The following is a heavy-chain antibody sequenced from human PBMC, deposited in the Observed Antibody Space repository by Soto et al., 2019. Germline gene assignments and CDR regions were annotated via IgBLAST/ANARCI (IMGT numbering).Heavy chain of an antibody. D-gene: IGHD6-19*01. Sequence: EASVKVSCKASGGTFSSYTINWVRQAPGQGLEWMGGIIPIFGTTNYAKKFQGRVTITADESTSTAYMELSSLRSEDTAVYYCARYASSGNNSVWYTFDPWGQGTLVTVSP. J-gene: IGHJ5*02. V-gene: IGHV1-69*13. CDR3: ARYASSGNNSVWYTFDP. CDR1: GGTFSSYT. CDR2: IIPIFGTT.